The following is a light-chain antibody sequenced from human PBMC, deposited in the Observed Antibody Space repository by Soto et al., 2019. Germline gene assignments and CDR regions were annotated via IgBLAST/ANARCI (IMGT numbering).Light chain of an antibody. V-gene: IGKV3-11*01. J-gene: IGKJ5*01. Sequence: EIVWRQSPGTLSLSPGKRATLSCRASQSVSNYLAWYQQKPGQAPRLLIYGASSRATGIPDRFSGSGSGTDFTLTISSLEPEDFAVYYCQQRSTFGQGTRLEI. CDR2: GAS. CDR1: QSVSNY. CDR3: QQRST.